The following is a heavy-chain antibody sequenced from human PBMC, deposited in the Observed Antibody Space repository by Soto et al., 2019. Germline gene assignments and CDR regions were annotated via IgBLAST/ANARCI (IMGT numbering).Heavy chain of an antibody. CDR1: GYTFTNYA. V-gene: IGHV1-3*05. Sequence: QVQLVQSGAEEKKPGASVKVSYKASGYTFTNYATHWVRQAPGQRLEWMGWINAGNGNTKYSQKFQGRVTITRDTSASTAYMELSSLRSEDTAVYYCARVSGYYLPDYWGQGTLVTVSS. CDR2: INAGNGNT. D-gene: IGHD5-12*01. CDR3: ARVSGYYLPDY. J-gene: IGHJ4*02.